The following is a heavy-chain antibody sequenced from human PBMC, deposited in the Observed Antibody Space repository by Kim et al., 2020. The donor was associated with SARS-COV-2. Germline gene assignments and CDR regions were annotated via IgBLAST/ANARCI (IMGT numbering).Heavy chain of an antibody. CDR2: ISYDGSNK. CDR3: ASLYDILTGYSPTPWTHTLDY. Sequence: GGSLRLSCAASGFTFSSYAMHWVRQAPGKGLEWVAVISYDGSNKYYADSVKGRFTISRDNSKNTPYLQMNSMRAEDTAVYYCASLYDILTGYSPTPWTHTLDYWGQGTLVTVSS. J-gene: IGHJ4*02. CDR1: GFTFSSYA. V-gene: IGHV3-30*04. D-gene: IGHD3-9*01.